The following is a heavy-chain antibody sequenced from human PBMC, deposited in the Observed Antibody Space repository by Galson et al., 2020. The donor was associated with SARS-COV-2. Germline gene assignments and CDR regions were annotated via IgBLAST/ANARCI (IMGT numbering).Heavy chain of an antibody. CDR3: AADGWKQWLG. Sequence: ASVKVSCKASGYSFIKNGIAWVRQAPGQGLEWMGWVNGADGRTNIAQKFQRRITMTTDTATTTSYMELRSLRYDDTGMYYCAADGWKQWLGWGQGTLVTGSS. V-gene: IGHV1-18*01. CDR2: VNGADGRT. J-gene: IGHJ4*02. D-gene: IGHD6-19*01. CDR1: GYSFIKNG.